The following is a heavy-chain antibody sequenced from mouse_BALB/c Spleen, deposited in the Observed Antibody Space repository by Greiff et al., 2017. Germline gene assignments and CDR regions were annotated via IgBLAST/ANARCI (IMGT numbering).Heavy chain of an antibody. J-gene: IGHJ3*01. CDR2: ISYDGSN. V-gene: IGHV3-6*02. CDR1: GYSITSGYY. Sequence: DVKLQESGPGLVKPSQSLSLTCSVTGYSITSGYYWNWIRQFPGNKLEWMGYISYDGSNNYNPSLKNRISITRDTSKNQFFLKLNSVTTEDTATYYCASSYDYDGFAYWGQGTLVTVSA. D-gene: IGHD2-4*01. CDR3: ASSYDYDGFAY.